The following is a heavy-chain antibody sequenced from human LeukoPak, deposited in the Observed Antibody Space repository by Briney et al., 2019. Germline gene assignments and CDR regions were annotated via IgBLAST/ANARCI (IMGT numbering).Heavy chain of an antibody. V-gene: IGHV4-39*02. Sequence: SETLSLTCTVSGGSISSSRDYWGWIRQPPGEGLEWIGSMSYSGYTYYNPTLKSRLTISVDTSKNHLSLKLSSVTAADTALYYCATTTVRYDAFDIWGQGTMVTVSS. CDR2: MSYSGYT. D-gene: IGHD1-26*01. CDR1: GGSISSSRDY. J-gene: IGHJ3*02. CDR3: ATTTVRYDAFDI.